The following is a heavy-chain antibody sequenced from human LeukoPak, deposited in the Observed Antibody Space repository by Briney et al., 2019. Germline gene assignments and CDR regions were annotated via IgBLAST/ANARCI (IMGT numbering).Heavy chain of an antibody. V-gene: IGHV3-64D*06. Sequence: GGSPRLSCSASGFTFSSYAMHWVRQAPGKGLECVSAISSNGGSTYYADSVKGRFTISRDNSKNTLYLQMSSLRAEDTAVYYCVKGEMATNTKTFDYWGQGTLVTVSS. CDR1: GFTFSSYA. J-gene: IGHJ4*02. D-gene: IGHD5-24*01. CDR2: ISSNGGST. CDR3: VKGEMATNTKTFDY.